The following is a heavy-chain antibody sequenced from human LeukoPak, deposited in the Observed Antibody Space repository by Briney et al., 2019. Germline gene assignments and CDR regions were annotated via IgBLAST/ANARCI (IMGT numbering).Heavy chain of an antibody. J-gene: IGHJ4*02. V-gene: IGHV3-74*01. CDR2: INSDGSTT. Sequence: GGSLRLSCAASGFPVSGLPFSYYWMHWVRQVPGKGLVWVSRINSDGSTTNYADAVKGRFTISRDNAKSTLYLEMNSLRAEDTAVYYCAPEGGYSYDYWGQGTLVTVSS. CDR1: GFPVSGLPFSYYW. CDR3: APEGGYSYDY. D-gene: IGHD5-18*01.